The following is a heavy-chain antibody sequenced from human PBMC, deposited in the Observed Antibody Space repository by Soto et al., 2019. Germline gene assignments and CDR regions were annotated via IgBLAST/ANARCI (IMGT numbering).Heavy chain of an antibody. J-gene: IGHJ2*01. V-gene: IGHV3-30*04. Sequence: GGSLRLSCAASGFTFSSYAMHWVRQAPGKGLEWVAVISYDGSNKYYADSVKGRFTISRDNSKNTLYLQMNSLRAEDTAVYYCARSIAARPSSYWYFDLWGRGTLVTVSS. CDR3: ARSIAARPSSYWYFDL. CDR2: ISYDGSNK. CDR1: GFTFSSYA. D-gene: IGHD6-6*01.